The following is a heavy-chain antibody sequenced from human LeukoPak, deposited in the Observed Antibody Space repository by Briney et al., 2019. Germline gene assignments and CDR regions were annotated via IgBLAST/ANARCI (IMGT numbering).Heavy chain of an antibody. D-gene: IGHD3-3*01. CDR3: AREAYDFWSGNSHYYYFYMDV. Sequence: ASVKVSCKASGYTFTGYYMHWVRQAPGQGLEWMRWIYPNTGGTNYAQKFQGRVTMTRDTSISTAYMELSRLRSDDTPVYYCAREAYDFWSGNSHYYYFYMDVWGKGTTVTISS. J-gene: IGHJ6*03. CDR2: IYPNTGGT. CDR1: GYTFTGYY. V-gene: IGHV1-2*02.